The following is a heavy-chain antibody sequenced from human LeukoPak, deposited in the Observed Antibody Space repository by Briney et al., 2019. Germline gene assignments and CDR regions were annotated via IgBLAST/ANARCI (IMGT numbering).Heavy chain of an antibody. CDR1: GFTFSSYE. V-gene: IGHV3-48*03. CDR2: ISRSGSTI. J-gene: IGHJ5*02. CDR3: ASAGWNYDSSGYNWFDP. D-gene: IGHD3-22*01. Sequence: GGSLRLSCAASGFTFSSYEMNWVRQAPGKGLEWVSYISRSGSTIYYAASVKGRFTISRDNDKNSLNLQMNSLRAEDTAVYDCASAGWNYDSSGYNWFDPWGQGTLVTVSS.